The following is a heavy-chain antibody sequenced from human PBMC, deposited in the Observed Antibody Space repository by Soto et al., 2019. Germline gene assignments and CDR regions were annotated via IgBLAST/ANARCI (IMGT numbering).Heavy chain of an antibody. CDR1: GGTFSSYT. Sequence: SVKVSCKASGGTFSSYTISWVRQAPGQGLEWMGRIIPILGIANYAQKFQGRVTITADKSTSTAYMELSSLRSEDTAVYYCAREGTRYNYYYYMDVWGKGTTVTVSS. D-gene: IGHD5-12*01. J-gene: IGHJ6*03. V-gene: IGHV1-69*04. CDR2: IIPILGIA. CDR3: AREGTRYNYYYYMDV.